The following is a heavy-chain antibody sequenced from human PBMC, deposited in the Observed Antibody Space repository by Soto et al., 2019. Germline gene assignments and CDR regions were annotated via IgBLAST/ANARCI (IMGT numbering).Heavy chain of an antibody. V-gene: IGHV2-5*02. CDR2: VYWDDDK. Sequence: QITLKESGPTLVKPTQTLTLTCTFSGFSLSTNGVGGAWIRQSPGKALEWLALVYWDDDKRYSPSLKSMLTIAKDASKNEVVRRMTNVDPMYTATYYCADTPPITIVKLYCFDYWGQGTLFTVSS. D-gene: IGHD1-26*01. J-gene: IGHJ4*02. CDR1: GFSLSTNGVG. CDR3: ADTPPITIVKLYCFDY.